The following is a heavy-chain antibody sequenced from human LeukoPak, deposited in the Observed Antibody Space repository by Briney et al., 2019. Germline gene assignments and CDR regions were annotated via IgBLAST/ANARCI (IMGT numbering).Heavy chain of an antibody. CDR1: GFTFNDYA. Sequence: RSLRLSCAASGFTFNDYAMHWARQAPGKGLEWVSGISWNSDSIAYADSVKGRFTISRDNAKNSLYLHMNSLRAEDTALYYCAKDAYSGYDYSGYLDYWGQGTLVTVSS. J-gene: IGHJ4*02. D-gene: IGHD5-12*01. CDR3: AKDAYSGYDYSGYLDY. CDR2: ISWNSDSI. V-gene: IGHV3-9*01.